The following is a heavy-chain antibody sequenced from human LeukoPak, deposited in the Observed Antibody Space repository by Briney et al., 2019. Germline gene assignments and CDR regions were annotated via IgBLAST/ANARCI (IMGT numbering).Heavy chain of an antibody. D-gene: IGHD2-8*02. CDR2: ISSSGSTI. J-gene: IGHJ4*02. Sequence: GGSLRLSCAASGFIFSNYEMNWVRQAPGKGLEWVSYISSSGSTIYYADSVKGRFTISRDNAKNSLYLQMNSLRAEDTAVYYCARDWGLVEYWGQGTLVTVSS. V-gene: IGHV3-48*03. CDR1: GFIFSNYE. CDR3: ARDWGLVEY.